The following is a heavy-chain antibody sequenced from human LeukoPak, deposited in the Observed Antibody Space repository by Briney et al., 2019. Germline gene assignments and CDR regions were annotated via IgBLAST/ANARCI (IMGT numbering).Heavy chain of an antibody. CDR1: GFTFSSYA. V-gene: IGHV3-23*01. D-gene: IGHD6-13*01. CDR3: VKGLYSTSPRGDYMDV. CDR2: ISASGGTT. Sequence: PGGSLRLSCAASGFTFSSYAMSWVRQAPGKGLEWVSYISASGGTTYYADSVRGRFTISRDNSKNTLYLQMNSLRADDTAVYYCVKGLYSTSPRGDYMDVWGKGTTVTVSS. J-gene: IGHJ6*03.